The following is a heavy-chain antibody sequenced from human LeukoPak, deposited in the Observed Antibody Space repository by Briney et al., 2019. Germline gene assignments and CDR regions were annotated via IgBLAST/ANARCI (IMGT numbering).Heavy chain of an antibody. CDR2: INPNSGGT. D-gene: IGHD2-21*02. CDR1: GYTFTSYG. Sequence: ASVKVSCKASGYTFTSYGISWVRQAPGQGLEWMGWINPNSGGTNYAQKFQGRVTMTRDTSISTAYMELSRLRSDDTAVYYCARLNCGGDCSDGYWGQGTLVTVSS. J-gene: IGHJ4*02. V-gene: IGHV1-2*02. CDR3: ARLNCGGDCSDGY.